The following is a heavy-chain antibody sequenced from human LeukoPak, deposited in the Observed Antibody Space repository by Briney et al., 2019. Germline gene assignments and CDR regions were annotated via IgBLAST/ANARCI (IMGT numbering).Heavy chain of an antibody. Sequence: PSETLSLTCTVSGGSISSSSYYWGWIRQPPGKGLEWIGSIYYSGSTYYNPSLKSRVTISVDTSKNQFSLKLSSVTAADTAVYYCARGMGYDILTGSVPRAFDIWGQGTMVTVSS. D-gene: IGHD3-9*01. J-gene: IGHJ3*02. CDR3: ARGMGYDILTGSVPRAFDI. V-gene: IGHV4-39*07. CDR2: IYYSGST. CDR1: GGSISSSSYY.